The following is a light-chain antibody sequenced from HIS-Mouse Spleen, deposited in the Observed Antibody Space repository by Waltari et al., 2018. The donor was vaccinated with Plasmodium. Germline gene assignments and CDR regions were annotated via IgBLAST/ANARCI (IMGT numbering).Light chain of an antibody. Sequence: EIVMTQSPATLSVSPGERPPFSCRASQSVSSNLAWYQQKPGQAPRLLIYGASTRATGIPARFSGSGSGTEFTLTISSLQSEDFAVYYCQQYNNWSFTFGPGTKVDIK. CDR3: QQYNNWSFT. CDR1: QSVSSN. J-gene: IGKJ3*01. V-gene: IGKV3-15*01. CDR2: GAS.